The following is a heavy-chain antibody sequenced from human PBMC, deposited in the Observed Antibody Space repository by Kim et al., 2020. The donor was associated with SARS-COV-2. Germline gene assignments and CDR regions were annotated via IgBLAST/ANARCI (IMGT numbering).Heavy chain of an antibody. CDR2: INHSGST. CDR3: ARSPYKLLWFGELKGNWF. V-gene: IGHV4-34*01. Sequence: SETLSLTCAVYGGSFSGYYWSWIRQPPGKGLEWIGEINHSGSTNYNPSLKSRVTISVDTSKNQFSLKLSSVTAADTAVYYCARSPYKLLWFGELKGNWF. CDR1: GGSFSGYY. J-gene: IGHJ5*01. D-gene: IGHD3-10*01.